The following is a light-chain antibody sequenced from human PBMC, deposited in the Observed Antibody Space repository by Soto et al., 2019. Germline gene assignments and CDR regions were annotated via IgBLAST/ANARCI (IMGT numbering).Light chain of an antibody. Sequence: QSVLTQPPSVSGAPGQRVTISCTGSSSHIGAGYDVHWYQQLPGTAPKLLIYGNSNRPSGVPDRFSGSKSGTSASLAITGLQAEDEADYYCQSYDSSLSALFGGGTQRTVL. V-gene: IGLV1-40*01. CDR1: SSHIGAGYD. J-gene: IGLJ3*02. CDR2: GNS. CDR3: QSYDSSLSAL.